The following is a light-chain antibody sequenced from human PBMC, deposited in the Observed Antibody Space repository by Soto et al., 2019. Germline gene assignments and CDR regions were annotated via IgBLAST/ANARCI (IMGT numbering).Light chain of an antibody. Sequence: SSELTQPPSVSVSPGQTARITCFGDALSKQYVSWYQQKPGQAPVLVIYKDTERPSGIPERFSGSTSGTTVTLTIDGVQAEDEADYFCQSADSSGTYYVFGTGTKVTVL. CDR2: KDT. V-gene: IGLV3-25*03. CDR3: QSADSSGTYYV. J-gene: IGLJ1*01. CDR1: ALSKQY.